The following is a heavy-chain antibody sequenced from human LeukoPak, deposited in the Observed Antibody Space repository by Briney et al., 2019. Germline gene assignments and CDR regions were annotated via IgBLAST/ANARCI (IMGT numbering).Heavy chain of an antibody. CDR2: INPSGGST. D-gene: IGHD6-19*01. Sequence: GASVKVSCKASGYTFTSYYMHWVRQAPGQGLEWMGIINPSGGSTSYARKFQGRVTMTRDMSTSTVYMELSSLRSEDTAVYYCARETSYVAVAADYYYYMDVWGKGTTVTVSS. CDR3: ARETSYVAVAADYYYYMDV. V-gene: IGHV1-46*01. CDR1: GYTFTSYY. J-gene: IGHJ6*03.